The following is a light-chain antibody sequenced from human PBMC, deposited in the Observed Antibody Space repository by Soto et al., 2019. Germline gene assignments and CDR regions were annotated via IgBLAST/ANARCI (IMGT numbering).Light chain of an antibody. CDR3: AAWDDSLNGVV. J-gene: IGLJ2*01. CDR1: SSNIGSNS. Sequence: QSVLTQPPSASGTPGQRVTISCSGSSSNIGSNSVSWYQQLPGTAPKLLMYSSNQRPSGVPDRFSGSKSGTSASLAISGLQSEDEADYYCAAWDDSLNGVVFGVGTKLTVL. V-gene: IGLV1-44*01. CDR2: SSN.